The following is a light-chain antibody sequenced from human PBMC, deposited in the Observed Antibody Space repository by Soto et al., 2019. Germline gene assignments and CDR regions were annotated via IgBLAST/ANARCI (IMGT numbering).Light chain of an antibody. CDR3: ASFRSGTILV. Sequence: QSVLTQPASVSGSPGQSVTISCTGPRSDIGDSNFISWYQQSPGKAPRLLIYEVNNRPSGVSRRFSDSKAGNTASLTISGLLEDDEADYFCASFRSGTILVFGSGTKVTVL. V-gene: IGLV2-14*01. CDR2: EVN. CDR1: RSDIGDSNF. J-gene: IGLJ1*01.